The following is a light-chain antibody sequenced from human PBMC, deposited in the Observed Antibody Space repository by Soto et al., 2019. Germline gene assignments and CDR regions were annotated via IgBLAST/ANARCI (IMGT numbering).Light chain of an antibody. CDR3: CSYVGSYNYV. CDR2: DVN. V-gene: IGLV2-11*01. J-gene: IGLJ1*01. CDR1: SSDVGGYDY. Sequence: QSALAQPRSVSGSPGQSVTISCNGTSSDVGGYDYVSWYQQNPGKAPKLIIYDVNERPPGVPDRFSGSKSGNTAFLTVSGLLAEDEADYYCCSYVGSYNYVFGTGTKVTVL.